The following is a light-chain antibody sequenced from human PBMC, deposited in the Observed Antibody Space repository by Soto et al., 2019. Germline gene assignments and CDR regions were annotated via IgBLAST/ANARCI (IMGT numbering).Light chain of an antibody. CDR1: QSVGTN. CDR3: QQYYYWPPYT. V-gene: IGKV3-15*01. Sequence: EIVMTQSPATLSVSPGERATLSCRASQSVGTNLVWYQHKPGQAPRPLIYGASIRATGIPARFSASGSGTEFTLTISSLQSEDSAVDFCQQYYYWPPYTFGQGTKVEIK. J-gene: IGKJ2*01. CDR2: GAS.